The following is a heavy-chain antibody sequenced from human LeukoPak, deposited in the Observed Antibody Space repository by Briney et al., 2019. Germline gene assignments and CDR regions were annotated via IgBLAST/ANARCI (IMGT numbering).Heavy chain of an antibody. CDR2: IYSSGSA. CDR3: ARTRGGDYAHFDY. D-gene: IGHD4-17*01. V-gene: IGHV4-4*07. J-gene: IGHJ4*02. Sequence: SETPSLTCTVSGDSISIYYWSWVRQPAGKGLEWIGRIYSSGSANYNPSLKNRVNMSVDTSKNQFSLNLTSVTAADTAVYYCARTRGGDYAHFDYWGQGTLVTVSS. CDR1: GDSISIYY.